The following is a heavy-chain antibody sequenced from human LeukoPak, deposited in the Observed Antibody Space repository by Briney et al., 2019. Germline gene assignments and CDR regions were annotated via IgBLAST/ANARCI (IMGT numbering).Heavy chain of an antibody. CDR3: ARMERYYDSSGHLRDAFDI. J-gene: IGHJ3*02. Sequence: SETLSLTCTVSGGSISSYYWSWIRQPPGKGLEWIGYIYYSGSTNYNPSLKSRVTISVDTSKNQFSLKLSSVTAVDTAVYYCARMERYYDSSGHLRDAFDIWGQGTMVTVSS. D-gene: IGHD3-22*01. CDR1: GGSISSYY. V-gene: IGHV4-59*01. CDR2: IYYSGST.